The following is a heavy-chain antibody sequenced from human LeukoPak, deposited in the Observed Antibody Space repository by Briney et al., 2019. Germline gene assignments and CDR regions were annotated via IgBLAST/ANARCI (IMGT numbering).Heavy chain of an antibody. CDR1: GFNFHDYA. D-gene: IGHD3-16*01. J-gene: IGHJ4*02. CDR2: ISNNGGNT. V-gene: IGHV3-43*02. Sequence: GGSLRLSCVASGFNFHDYAMYWVRQAPGKGLEWVSLISNNGGNTDYADSVKGRFTISRDNSKNSLYLQMNSLRTEDTAVYYCAKVSGMATQWGNFDYWGQGTLVTVSS. CDR3: AKVSGMATQWGNFDY.